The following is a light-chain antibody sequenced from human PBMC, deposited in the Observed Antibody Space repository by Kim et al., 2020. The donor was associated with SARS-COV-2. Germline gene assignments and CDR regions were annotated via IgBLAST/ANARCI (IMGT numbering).Light chain of an antibody. V-gene: IGKV4-1*01. J-gene: IGKJ4*01. CDR1: QSVLHSPNNKNY. CDR3: QQYYGTPLT. CDR2: WAS. Sequence: DIVMTQSPDSLSLSLGERATINCKSSQSVLHSPNNKNYLAWYQQKPGQPPKLLIYWASARESGVPGRISGSGSGTGFTLTISSLQAEDVAVYYCQQYYGTPLTFGGGTKVDIK.